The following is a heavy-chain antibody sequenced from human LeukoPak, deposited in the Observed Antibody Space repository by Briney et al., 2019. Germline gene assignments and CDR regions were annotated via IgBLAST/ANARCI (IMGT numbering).Heavy chain of an antibody. CDR2: FYYSGST. Sequence: SETLSLTCTVSGGSISSSSYYWGWIRQPPGKGLEWIGSFYYSGSTYYNPSLKSRVTISVDTSKNQFSLKLSSVTAADTALYYCAREVLDYDFWSGYYTDYYYYMDVWGKGTTVTVSS. CDR1: GGSISSSSYY. D-gene: IGHD3-3*01. V-gene: IGHV4-39*07. J-gene: IGHJ6*03. CDR3: AREVLDYDFWSGYYTDYYYYMDV.